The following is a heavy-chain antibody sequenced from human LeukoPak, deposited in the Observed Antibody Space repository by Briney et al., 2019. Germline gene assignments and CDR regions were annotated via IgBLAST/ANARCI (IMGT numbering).Heavy chain of an antibody. Sequence: ASVKVSCKASGYTFTSYGISWVRQAPGQGLEWMGWISAYNGNTNYAQKLQGRVTMTTDTSTSTAYMELRSLRSDDTAVYYCARDKEHLFWSYSSQQPAWDWFDPWGQGTLVTVSS. V-gene: IGHV1-18*01. CDR1: GYTFTSYG. CDR2: ISAYNGNT. CDR3: ARDKEHLFWSYSSQQPAWDWFDP. D-gene: IGHD6-13*01. J-gene: IGHJ5*02.